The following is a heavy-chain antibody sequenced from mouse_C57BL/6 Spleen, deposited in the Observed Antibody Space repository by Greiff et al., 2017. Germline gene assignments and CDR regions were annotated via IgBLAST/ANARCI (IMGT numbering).Heavy chain of an antibody. Sequence: EVQRQQSGPELVKPGASVKISCKASGYSFTDYNMNWVKQSNGKSLEWIGVINPNYGTTSYNQKFKGKSTLTVDQSSSTAYMQLNSLTSEDSAVYYCARGDGNYDYYAMDYWGQGTSVTVSS. D-gene: IGHD2-1*01. CDR1: GYSFTDYN. J-gene: IGHJ4*01. V-gene: IGHV1-39*01. CDR3: ARGDGNYDYYAMDY. CDR2: INPNYGTT.